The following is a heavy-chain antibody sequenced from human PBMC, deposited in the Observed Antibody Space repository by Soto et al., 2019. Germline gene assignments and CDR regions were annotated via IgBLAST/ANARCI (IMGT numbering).Heavy chain of an antibody. V-gene: IGHV4-59*01. J-gene: IGHJ4*02. CDR3: ARGMGYDRDY. CDR1: GVSISSYY. Sequence: SETLSLTCTVSGVSISSYYWSWIRQPPGKGLEWIGYIYYSGSTNYNPSLKSRVTISVDTSKNQFSLKLSSVTAADTAVYYCARGMGYDRDYWGQGTLVTVSS. CDR2: IYYSGST. D-gene: IGHD5-12*01.